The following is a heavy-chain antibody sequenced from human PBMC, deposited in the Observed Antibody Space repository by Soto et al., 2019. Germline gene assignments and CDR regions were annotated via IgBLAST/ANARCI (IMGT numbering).Heavy chain of an antibody. CDR2: IIPILGIA. J-gene: IGHJ6*03. Sequence: QVQLVQSGAEVKKPGSSVKVSCKASGGTFSSYTISWVRQAPGQGLEWMGRIIPILGIANYAQKFQGRVTNTADKSTSTAYMELSSLRSEDTAVYYCARDRGYSSSSYYYYMDVWGKGTTVTVSS. D-gene: IGHD6-13*01. CDR1: GGTFSSYT. V-gene: IGHV1-69*08. CDR3: ARDRGYSSSSYYYYMDV.